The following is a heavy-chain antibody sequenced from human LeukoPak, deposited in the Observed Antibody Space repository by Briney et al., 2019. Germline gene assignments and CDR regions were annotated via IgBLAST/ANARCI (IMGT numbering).Heavy chain of an antibody. Sequence: PGGSLRLSCAASGFTLSSYAMSWVRQAPGKGLEWVSAISGSGGSTYYADSVKGRFTISRDNSKNTLYLQMNSLRAEDTAVYYCAKDALTGAEPIPYYFDYWGQGTLVTVSS. CDR2: ISGSGGST. CDR3: AKDALTGAEPIPYYFDY. D-gene: IGHD1-14*01. J-gene: IGHJ4*02. V-gene: IGHV3-23*01. CDR1: GFTLSSYA.